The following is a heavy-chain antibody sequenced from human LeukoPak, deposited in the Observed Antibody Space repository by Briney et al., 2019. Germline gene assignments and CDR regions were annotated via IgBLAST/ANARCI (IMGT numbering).Heavy chain of an antibody. CDR3: AKTGARANDAFDI. J-gene: IGHJ3*02. CDR2: IRYDVRNK. V-gene: IGHV3-30*02. D-gene: IGHD2-8*02. CDR1: GPTFSSYG. Sequence: GGSLRLPCAASGPTFSSYGTQWVRHAPGKGMEWVAFIRYDVRNKYYADSVKGRLTISRDNSKNTLYLQMNRLRAEDTTVYYCAKTGARANDAFDIWGKGTMVTVSS.